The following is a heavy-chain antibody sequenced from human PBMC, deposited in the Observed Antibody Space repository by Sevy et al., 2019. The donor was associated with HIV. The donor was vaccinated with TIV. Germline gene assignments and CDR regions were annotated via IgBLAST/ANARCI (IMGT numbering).Heavy chain of an antibody. CDR1: GFNFSGYS. CDR3: ARDMDDYYYYMEV. D-gene: IGHD3-10*01. J-gene: IGHJ6*03. Sequence: GGSLRLSCTTSGFNFSGYSMFRVRQVLSKGLEWVAFIRHDGAKIFYADSVKGRFTISRDTSKKTLYLQMNSLRPEDTAKYFCARDMDDYYYYMEVWGEGTKVTVSS. V-gene: IGHV3-30*02. CDR2: IRHDGAKI.